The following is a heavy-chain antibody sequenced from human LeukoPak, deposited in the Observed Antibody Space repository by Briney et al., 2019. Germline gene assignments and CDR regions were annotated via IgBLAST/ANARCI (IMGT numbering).Heavy chain of an antibody. CDR1: GYSFTSYW. V-gene: IGHV5-51*01. D-gene: IGHD3-22*01. Sequence: GESLKISCKGSGYSFTSYWIGWVRQMPGKGLEWMGIIYPGDSDTRYSPSFQGQVTISADKSISTAYLQWSSLKASDTAMYYCARPADYYDSSGDPRYAFDIWGRGTMVTVSS. J-gene: IGHJ3*02. CDR2: IYPGDSDT. CDR3: ARPADYYDSSGDPRYAFDI.